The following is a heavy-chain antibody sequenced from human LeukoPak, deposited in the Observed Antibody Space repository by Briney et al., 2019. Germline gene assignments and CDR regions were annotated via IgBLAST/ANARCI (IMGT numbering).Heavy chain of an antibody. CDR3: AKDGAYYYDSSGYWGYFDY. V-gene: IGHV3-7*01. CDR1: GFTFSSYS. J-gene: IGHJ4*02. Sequence: GGSLRLSCAASGFTFSSYSMNWVRQAPGKGLEWVANIKQDGSEKYYVDSVKGRFTISRDNAKNSLYLQMNSLGAEDTGVYYCAKDGAYYYDSSGYWGYFDYWGQGTLVTVSS. CDR2: IKQDGSEK. D-gene: IGHD3-22*01.